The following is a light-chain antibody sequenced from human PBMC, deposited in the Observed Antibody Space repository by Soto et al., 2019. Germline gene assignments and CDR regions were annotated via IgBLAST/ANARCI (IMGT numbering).Light chain of an antibody. CDR3: CSYSRTSTLL. CDR2: EGT. Sequence: QSALTQPASLSGSPGQSITISCTGTSSDVGSYNLVSWYQQHPGKAPKLMIYEGTKRPSGVSNRFSGSKSGNTASLTISGLQAEDEAEYYCCSYSRTSTLLFGGGTKVTVL. J-gene: IGLJ2*01. V-gene: IGLV2-23*01. CDR1: SSDVGSYNL.